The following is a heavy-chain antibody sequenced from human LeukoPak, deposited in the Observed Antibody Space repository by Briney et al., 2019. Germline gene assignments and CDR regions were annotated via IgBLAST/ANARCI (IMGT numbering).Heavy chain of an antibody. CDR2: ISSSRSYI. D-gene: IGHD3-22*01. V-gene: IGHV3-21*01. Sequence: GGSLRLSCAASGFXFSSYSINWVRQAPGKGLEWVSLISSSRSYIYYADSVKGRFTISRDNAKNSLYLQMNSLRAEDTAVYYCARLSSGDAFDIWGQGTMVTVSS. CDR3: ARLSSGDAFDI. J-gene: IGHJ3*02. CDR1: GFXFSSYS.